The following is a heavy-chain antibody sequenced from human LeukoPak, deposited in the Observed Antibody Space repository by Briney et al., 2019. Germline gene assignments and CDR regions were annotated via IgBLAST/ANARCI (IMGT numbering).Heavy chain of an antibody. D-gene: IGHD6-19*01. Sequence: PGGSLRLSCSASGFTFSSYAMHWVRQAPGKGLEYVSAISNNGGVTYYADSVKGRFTISRDNSKNTLYLQMSSLRSEDTAVYYSVKTIAVAGNFDYWGQGTLVTVS. CDR2: ISNNGGVT. J-gene: IGHJ4*02. CDR3: VKTIAVAGNFDY. CDR1: GFTFSSYA. V-gene: IGHV3-64D*09.